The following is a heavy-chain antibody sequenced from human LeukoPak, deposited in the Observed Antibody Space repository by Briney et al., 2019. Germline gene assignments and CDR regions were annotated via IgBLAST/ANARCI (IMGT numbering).Heavy chain of an antibody. V-gene: IGHV4-59*01. D-gene: IGHD6-19*01. CDR2: IYYTGST. CDR1: GGSISNYY. CDR3: ARGGWSLDY. J-gene: IGHJ4*02. Sequence: MASETLPLTCPVSGGSISNYYRSWIGQPPGKGLEWIGDIYYTGSTNYNPSLDSRVTISVDTSKNQFSLKLTSVTAADTAVYYCARGGWSLDYWGQGTLVTVSS.